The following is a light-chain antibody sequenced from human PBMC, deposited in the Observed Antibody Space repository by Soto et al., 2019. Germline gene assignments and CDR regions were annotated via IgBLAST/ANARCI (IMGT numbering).Light chain of an antibody. CDR1: QSISGW. V-gene: IGKV1-5*01. CDR2: DAS. Sequence: DIQVTQSPPTLSASVGDRVTITCRASQSISGWLAWYQQKPGKAPKLLIYDASSLESGVPSRFSGSGSGTEFTLAISSLQPDDFATYYCQQYNSYPWTFGQGTKVDIK. J-gene: IGKJ1*01. CDR3: QQYNSYPWT.